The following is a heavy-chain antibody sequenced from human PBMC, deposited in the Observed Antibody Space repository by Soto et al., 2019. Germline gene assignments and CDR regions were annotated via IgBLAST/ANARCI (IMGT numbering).Heavy chain of an antibody. CDR2: ISYDGSNK. D-gene: IGHD3-22*01. CDR1: GFTFSSYA. V-gene: IGHV3-30-3*01. CDR3: ARDRAGGYYDSSGYPDFLFDS. J-gene: IGHJ4*02. Sequence: QVQLVESGGGVVQPGRSLRLSCAASGFTFSSYAMHWVRQAPGKGLEWVAVISYDGSNKYYADSVKGRFTISRDNSKNTLYRQMNSLRAEDTAVYYCARDRAGGYYDSSGYPDFLFDSWGQGTLVTVPS.